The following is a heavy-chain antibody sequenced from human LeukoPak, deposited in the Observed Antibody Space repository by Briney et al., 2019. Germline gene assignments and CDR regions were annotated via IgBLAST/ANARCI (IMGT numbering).Heavy chain of an antibody. J-gene: IGHJ3*02. D-gene: IGHD1-26*01. CDR2: IWYDGSNK. CDR3: ARGAQVGATDAFDI. V-gene: IGHV3-33*01. CDR1: RFTFSSHG. Sequence: GGSLRLSCAASRFTFSSHGMHWVRQAPGKGLEWVAAIWYDGSNKYYADSVRGRFTISRDNSKNTLYLQMNSLRAEDTAVYYCARGAQVGATDAFDIWGQGTLATVSS.